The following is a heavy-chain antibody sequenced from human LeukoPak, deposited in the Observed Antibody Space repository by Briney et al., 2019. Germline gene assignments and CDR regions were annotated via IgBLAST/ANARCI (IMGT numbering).Heavy chain of an antibody. CDR2: IYYSGNT. Sequence: SETLSLTCTVSGVSISSSNSYWGWIRQPPGKGLEWIGSIYYSGNTYYNASLKSQVSISIDTSKNQFSLRLTSVTAADTAVYYCARQTGSGLFILPGGQGTLDSVSS. J-gene: IGHJ4*02. V-gene: IGHV4-39*01. D-gene: IGHD3/OR15-3a*01. CDR3: ARQTGSGLFILP. CDR1: GVSISSSNSY.